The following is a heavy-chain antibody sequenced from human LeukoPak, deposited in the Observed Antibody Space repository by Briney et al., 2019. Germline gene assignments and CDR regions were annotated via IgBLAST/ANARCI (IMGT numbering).Heavy chain of an antibody. CDR1: GGSINNGNHF. J-gene: IGHJ4*02. CDR2: IFTGGST. V-gene: IGHV4-61*02. CDR3: ARENWRSKSIDFDS. D-gene: IGHD6-6*01. Sequence: SETLSLTCTVSGGSINNGNHFWTWIRQPAGKGLEWIGRIFTGGSTNYNPSLESRLTMSIDTSKNQFSLKLNSVTAADTAMYFCARENWRSKSIDFDSWGQGTLVTVSS.